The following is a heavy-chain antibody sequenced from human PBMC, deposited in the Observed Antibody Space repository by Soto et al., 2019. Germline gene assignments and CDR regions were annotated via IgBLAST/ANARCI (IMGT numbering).Heavy chain of an antibody. V-gene: IGHV1-18*01. CDR2: ISVYSGNN. J-gene: IGHJ5*02. D-gene: IGHD2-21*02. CDR1: GYTFSDYG. CDR3: ARDSTGNDYYQGAWFDP. Sequence: QVQLVQSGSEVKKPGASVKVSCKASGYTFSDYGISWVRQAPGQGLEWMGWISVYSGNNRYAQSLQGRVIMTTDTSTSTAYMELRRLRSDDTAVYYCARDSTGNDYYQGAWFDPWGQGTLVTVSS.